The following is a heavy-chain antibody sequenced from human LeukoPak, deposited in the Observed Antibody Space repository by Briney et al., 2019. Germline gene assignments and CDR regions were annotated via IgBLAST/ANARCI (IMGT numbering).Heavy chain of an antibody. CDR1: GFTFSSYW. CDR2: IKQDGSEK. J-gene: IGHJ4*02. D-gene: IGHD3-22*01. V-gene: IGHV3-7*01. CDR3: ARGGAYYYDSSGYYETYYFDY. Sequence: GGSLRLPCAASGFTFSSYWMSWVRQAPGKGLEWVANIKQDGSEKYYVDSVKGRFTISRDNAKNSLYLQMNSLRAEDTAVYYCARGGAYYYDSSGYYETYYFDYWGQGTLVTVSS.